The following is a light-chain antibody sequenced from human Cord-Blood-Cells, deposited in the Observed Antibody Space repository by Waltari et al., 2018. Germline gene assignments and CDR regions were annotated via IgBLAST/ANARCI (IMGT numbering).Light chain of an antibody. CDR3: SSYTSSGTLVV. V-gene: IGLV2-14*03. Sequence: QSALTQPASVSGSPGQSITISCTGTSSDVGGYNYVSWYQQHPGKAPKLMIYDVSNRTSGVSNRFSGSKSGNTASLTISGLQAEDGADYYCSSYTSSGTLVVFGTGTKVTVL. CDR1: SSDVGGYNY. J-gene: IGLJ1*01. CDR2: DVS.